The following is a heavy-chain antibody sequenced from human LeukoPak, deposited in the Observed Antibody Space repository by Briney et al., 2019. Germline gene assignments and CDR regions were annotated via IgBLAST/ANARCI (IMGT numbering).Heavy chain of an antibody. CDR1: GFTFSSYA. CDR3: AKIGAHDAFDI. J-gene: IGHJ3*02. V-gene: IGHV3-23*01. Sequence: GGSPRLSCAASGFTFSSYAMSWVRQAPGKGLEWVSAISGSGGSTYYADSVKGPFTISRGNSKNTLYLQMNSLRAEDTAVYYCAKIGAHDAFDIWGQGTMVTVSS. D-gene: IGHD1-26*01. CDR2: ISGSGGST.